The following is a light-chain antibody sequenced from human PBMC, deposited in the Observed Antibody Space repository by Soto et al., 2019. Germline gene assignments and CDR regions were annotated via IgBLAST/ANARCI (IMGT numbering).Light chain of an antibody. CDR3: CSYAGSYTWV. Sequence: QSVLTQPRSVSGSPGQSVTITCTGTSSDVGDYNYVSWYQQHPDKAPKFMIYDVSKRPSGVPDRFSGSKSGNTASLTISGLQAEDEADYHCCSYAGSYTWVFGGGTKLTVL. CDR1: SSDVGDYNY. CDR2: DVS. V-gene: IGLV2-11*01. J-gene: IGLJ3*02.